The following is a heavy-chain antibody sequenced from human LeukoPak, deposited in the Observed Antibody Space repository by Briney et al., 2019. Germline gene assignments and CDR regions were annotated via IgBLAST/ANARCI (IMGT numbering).Heavy chain of an antibody. J-gene: IGHJ4*02. CDR3: ATIPLVVVAASYPFDY. CDR2: FDPEDGKT. V-gene: IGHV1-24*01. Sequence: ASVKVSCKVSGYTLTELSMHWVRQAPGKGLEWMGGFDPEDGKTIYAQKFQGRVTMTEDTSTDTAYMELSSLRSEDTAVYYCATIPLVVVAASYPFDYWGQGTLVTVSS. D-gene: IGHD2-15*01. CDR1: GYTLTELS.